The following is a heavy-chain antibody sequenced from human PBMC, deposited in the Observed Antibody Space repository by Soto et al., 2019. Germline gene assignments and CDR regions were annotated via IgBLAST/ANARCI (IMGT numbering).Heavy chain of an antibody. J-gene: IGHJ4*02. CDR3: AKDRSGSYSRPDY. CDR1: GFTLSSYG. D-gene: IGHD1-26*01. V-gene: IGHV3-30*18. CDR2: ISYDGSNK. Sequence: GXSLNISCAASGFTLSSYGMHWFRQAPGKGLEWVAVISYDGSNKYYADSVKGRFTISRDNSKNTLYLQMNSLRAEDTAVYYCAKDRSGSYSRPDYWGQGTLVTVSS.